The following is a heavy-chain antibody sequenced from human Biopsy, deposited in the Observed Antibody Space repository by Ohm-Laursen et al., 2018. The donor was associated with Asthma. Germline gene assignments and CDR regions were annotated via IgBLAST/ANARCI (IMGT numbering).Heavy chain of an antibody. V-gene: IGHV1-18*01. J-gene: IGHJ6*02. CDR3: ARAVDYSHYYGIDV. CDR1: GYTFNSAG. CDR2: ISVYNGNT. D-gene: IGHD3-10*01. Sequence: ASAKVSCKTPGYTFNSAGITWVRQAPGQGLEWMGWISVYNGNTKVAQKLQDRVTMITDTSTSTAYMELRSLRSDDTAVYFCARAVDYSHYYGIDVWGQGTTVTVS.